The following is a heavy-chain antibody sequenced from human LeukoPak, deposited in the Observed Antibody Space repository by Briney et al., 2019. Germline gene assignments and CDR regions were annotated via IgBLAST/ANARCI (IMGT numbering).Heavy chain of an antibody. CDR2: INHSGST. Sequence: PSETLSLTCAVYGGSFSGYYWSWIRQPPGKGLEWIGEINHSGSTNYNPSLKSRVTISVDTSKNQFSLKLSSVTAADTAVYYCARGDLDYYYYYGMDVWGQGTTVTVSS. V-gene: IGHV4-34*01. J-gene: IGHJ6*02. CDR3: ARGDLDYYYYYGMDV. CDR1: GGSFSGYY.